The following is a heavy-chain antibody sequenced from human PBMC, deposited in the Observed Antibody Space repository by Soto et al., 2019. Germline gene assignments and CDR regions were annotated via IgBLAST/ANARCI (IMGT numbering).Heavy chain of an antibody. CDR3: ARAYCGGDCYRYYYYGMDV. CDR1: GYTFTSYG. J-gene: IGHJ6*02. Sequence: ASVKVSCKASGYTFTSYGISWVRQAPGQGLEWMGWISAYNGNTNYAQKLQGRVTMTTDTSTSTAYKELRSLRSDDTAVYYCARAYCGGDCYRYYYYGMDVWGQGTTVTVSS. V-gene: IGHV1-18*01. CDR2: ISAYNGNT. D-gene: IGHD2-21*02.